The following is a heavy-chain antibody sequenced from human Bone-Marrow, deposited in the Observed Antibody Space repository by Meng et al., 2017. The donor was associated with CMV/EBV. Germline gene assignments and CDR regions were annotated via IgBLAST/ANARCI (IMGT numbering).Heavy chain of an antibody. D-gene: IGHD2-2*01. V-gene: IGHV1-18*01. CDR1: GYTFTSYG. CDR3: AREGYCSSTSCSFDY. Sequence: ASVKVSCKASGYTFTSYGIGWVRQAPGQGLEWMGWISAYNGNTNYAQKLQGRVTMTTDTSTSTAYMELRSLRSDDTAVYYCAREGYCSSTSCSFDYWGQGTLVTVSS. CDR2: ISAYNGNT. J-gene: IGHJ4*02.